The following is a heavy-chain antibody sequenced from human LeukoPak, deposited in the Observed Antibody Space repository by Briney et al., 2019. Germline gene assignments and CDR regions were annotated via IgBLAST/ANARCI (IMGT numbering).Heavy chain of an antibody. V-gene: IGHV3-23*01. CDR1: GFIFSSYW. CDR3: AKDSSGSYYFAY. D-gene: IGHD1-26*01. J-gene: IGHJ4*02. CDR2: ISGSGGST. Sequence: GGSLRLSCAASGFIFSSYWMSWVRQAPGKGLEWVSAISGSGGSTYYADSVKGRFTISRDNSKNTLYLQMNSLRAEDTAVYYCAKDSSGSYYFAYWGQGTLVTVSS.